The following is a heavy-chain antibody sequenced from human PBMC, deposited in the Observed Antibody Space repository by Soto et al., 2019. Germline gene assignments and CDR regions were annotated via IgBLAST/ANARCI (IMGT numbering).Heavy chain of an antibody. CDR2: IRSDWGGT. CDR3: AGIDYSTSAGV. V-gene: IGHV3-64*04. Sequence: GGSLRLSCSVSGVTFSNYAMHWVRQAPGKGLEYVSAIRSDWGGTYYADSVKGRFTISRDNSKNTLYLQMSSLRAEDTAVYFCAGIDYSTSAGVWGQGTTVTVSS. CDR1: GVTFSNYA. D-gene: IGHD6-13*01. J-gene: IGHJ6*02.